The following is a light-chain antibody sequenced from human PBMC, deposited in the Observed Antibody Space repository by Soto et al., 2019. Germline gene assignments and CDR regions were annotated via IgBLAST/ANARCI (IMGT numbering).Light chain of an antibody. CDR1: QSVSSSY. CDR3: QQYDSPLLT. Sequence: EIVLTQSPGTLSLSPGERATLSCRASQSVSSSYLAWYQHKPGQATRLLIYGASSRATGIPDRFSGSVSGTDFTLTISRLEPEDFAVYYCQQYDSPLLTFGPGTKVDIK. J-gene: IGKJ3*01. V-gene: IGKV3-20*01. CDR2: GAS.